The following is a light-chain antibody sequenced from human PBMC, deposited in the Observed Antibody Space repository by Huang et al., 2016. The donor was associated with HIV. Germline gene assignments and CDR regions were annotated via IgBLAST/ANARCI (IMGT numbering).Light chain of an antibody. Sequence: EIVLTQSPATLSVSPGERATLSCRASPSVSNYLAWYQQRHGQAPRLLIDGASTSATGVPARFSGGGSGTEFTLTISGLQSEDFAVYYCQQYSGGYSFGQGTKVDIK. CDR1: PSVSNY. V-gene: IGKV3-15*01. J-gene: IGKJ2*03. CDR3: QQYSGGYS. CDR2: GAS.